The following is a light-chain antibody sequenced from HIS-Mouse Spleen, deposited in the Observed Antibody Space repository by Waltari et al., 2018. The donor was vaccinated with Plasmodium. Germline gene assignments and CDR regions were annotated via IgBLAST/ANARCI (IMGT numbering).Light chain of an antibody. CDR1: SSDAGGYNS. CDR2: EVS. V-gene: IGLV2-8*01. CDR3: SSYAGSNNWV. J-gene: IGLJ2*01. Sequence: QSALTQPPSPPGSPGPSVTISCTGPSSDAGGYNSVSWYQQHPGKAPKLMIYEVSKRPSGVPDRFSGSKSGNTASLTVSGLQAEDEADYYCSSYAGSNNWVFGGGTKLTVL.